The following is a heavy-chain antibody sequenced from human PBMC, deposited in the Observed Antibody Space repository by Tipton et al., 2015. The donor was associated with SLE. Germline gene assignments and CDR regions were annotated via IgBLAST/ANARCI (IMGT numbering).Heavy chain of an antibody. CDR3: ARGMLTWRGAIIGVDV. CDR2: IFYTGST. CDR1: DDSMSSSNYY. V-gene: IGHV4-39*07. D-gene: IGHD2-8*01. Sequence: TLSLTCTVSDDSMSSSNYYWGWIRQPPGKGLEWIGSIFYTGSTYYNPSLKSRVSFSIDRSKNQFSLKLTSVTAADTAVYYCARGMLTWRGAIIGVDVWGQGTSVNVSS. J-gene: IGHJ6*02.